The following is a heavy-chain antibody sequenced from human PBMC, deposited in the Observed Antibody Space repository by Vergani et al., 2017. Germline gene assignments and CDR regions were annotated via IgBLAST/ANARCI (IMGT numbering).Heavy chain of an antibody. J-gene: IGHJ3*02. CDR2: IKQDGSEK. CDR1: GFTFSSYW. Sequence: EVQLVESGGGLVQPGGSLRLSCAASGFTFSSYWMSWVRQAPGKGLEWVANIKQDGSEKYYVDSVKGRFTISRDNAKNSLYLQMNSLRAEDTAVYYCARDLLVRGVRLYYAFDIWGQGTMVTVSS. V-gene: IGHV3-7*01. D-gene: IGHD3-10*01. CDR3: ARDLLVRGVRLYYAFDI.